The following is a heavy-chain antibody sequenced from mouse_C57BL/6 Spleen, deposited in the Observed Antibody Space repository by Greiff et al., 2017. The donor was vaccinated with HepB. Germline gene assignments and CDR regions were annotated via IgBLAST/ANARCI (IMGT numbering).Heavy chain of an antibody. CDR3: TRNNYKDYFDY. CDR2: IWSGGST. V-gene: IGHV2-2*01. J-gene: IGHJ2*01. D-gene: IGHD2-1*01. Sequence: QVQLQQSGPGLVQPSQSLSITCTVSGFSLTSYGVHWVRQSPGKGLEWLGGIWSGGSTDYNAAFISRLSISKDNTTSQVFFTMNSLQADDTAIYYCTRNNYKDYFDYWGQGTTLTVSS. CDR1: GFSLTSYG.